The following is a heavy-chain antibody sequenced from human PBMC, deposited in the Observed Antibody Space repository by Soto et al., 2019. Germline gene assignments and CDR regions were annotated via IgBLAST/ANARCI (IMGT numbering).Heavy chain of an antibody. J-gene: IGHJ6*02. D-gene: IGHD6-6*01. V-gene: IGHV6-1*01. Sequence: SQTLSLPCAISGDSVSSNSAAWNWIRQSPSRGLEWLGRTYYRSKWYNDYAVSVKSRITINPDTSKNQFSLQLNSVTPEDTAVYYCARDHPSSSAPLFVYYYYYGMDVWGQGTTVTVSS. CDR3: ARDHPSSSAPLFVYYYYYGMDV. CDR2: TYYRSKWYN. CDR1: GDSVSSNSAA.